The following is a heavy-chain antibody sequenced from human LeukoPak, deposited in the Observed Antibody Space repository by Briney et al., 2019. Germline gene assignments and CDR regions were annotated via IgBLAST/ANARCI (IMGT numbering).Heavy chain of an antibody. Sequence: ASVKVSCKASGYTFTSYYMHWLRQAPGQGLEWMGIINPSGGSTSYAQKFQGRVTITRDTSTSTVYMELSSLRSEDTAVYYCARDDVYYYDSSGGTDAFDIWGQGTMVTVSS. CDR3: ARDDVYYYDSSGGTDAFDI. CDR1: GYTFTSYY. D-gene: IGHD3-22*01. CDR2: INPSGGST. J-gene: IGHJ3*02. V-gene: IGHV1-46*01.